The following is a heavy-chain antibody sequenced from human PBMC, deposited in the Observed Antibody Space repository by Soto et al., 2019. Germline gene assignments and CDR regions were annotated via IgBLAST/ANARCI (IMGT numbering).Heavy chain of an antibody. Sequence: GGSLRLSCAASGFTFSNYWMHWVRQVPGNGLVWVSRINSDESSTNYADSVKGRFTISRDNDKNTLYLQMNILRAEDTAVYYCARAYSSGWAGPEYFHRWGQGTLVTVS. V-gene: IGHV3-74*01. CDR2: INSDESST. J-gene: IGHJ1*01. CDR3: ARAYSSGWAGPEYFHR. CDR1: GFTFSNYW. D-gene: IGHD6-19*01.